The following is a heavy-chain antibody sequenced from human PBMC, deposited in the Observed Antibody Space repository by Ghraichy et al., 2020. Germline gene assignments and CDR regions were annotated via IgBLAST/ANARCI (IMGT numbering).Heavy chain of an antibody. CDR1: GLTFSGYV. Sequence: GGSLRLSCAASGLTFSGYVMNWVRQAPGKGLEWVSSISANGGNTYYADSVKGRFTVSRDNSKNTPYLQMNSVRAEDTAVYYCAKAWGNCSGGTCPSYNWFDPWGQGTLVTVSS. J-gene: IGHJ5*02. V-gene: IGHV3-23*01. D-gene: IGHD2-15*01. CDR3: AKAWGNCSGGTCPSYNWFDP. CDR2: ISANGGNT.